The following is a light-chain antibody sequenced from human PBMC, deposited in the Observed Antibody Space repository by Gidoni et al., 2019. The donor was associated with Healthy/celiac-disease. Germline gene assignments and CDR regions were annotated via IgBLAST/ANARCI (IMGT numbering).Light chain of an antibody. CDR3: QQSYSTPLT. J-gene: IGKJ4*01. CDR1: QSISSY. V-gene: IGKV1-39*01. Sequence: DIQMTQSPSSLSASVGDRVTITIGASQSISSYLNWYQQKPGKAPKLLIYAASSLQSGVPSRFSGSGSGTDFTLTISSLQPEDFATYYCQQSYSTPLTFGGGTKVEIK. CDR2: AAS.